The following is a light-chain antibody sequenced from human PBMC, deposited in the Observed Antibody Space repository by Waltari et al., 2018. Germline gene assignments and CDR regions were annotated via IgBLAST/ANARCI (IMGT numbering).Light chain of an antibody. Sequence: DIQMTQSPSSLSASVGHRVTITCQASQDISNYLNWYQQKPGKAPKLLIYDASNLETGVPSRFSGSGSGTDFTFTISSLQPEDIATYCCQQHDNLRSITFGQGTRLEIK. CDR3: QQHDNLRSIT. V-gene: IGKV1-33*01. CDR1: QDISNY. CDR2: DAS. J-gene: IGKJ5*01.